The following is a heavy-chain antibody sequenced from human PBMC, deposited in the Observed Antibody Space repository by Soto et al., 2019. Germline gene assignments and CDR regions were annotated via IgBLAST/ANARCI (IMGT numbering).Heavy chain of an antibody. CDR2: ISGSGKDA. CDR3: AKDRGRYCSGGTCYLFDS. D-gene: IGHD2-15*01. J-gene: IGHJ4*02. Sequence: PGGSLRLSCSASGFTFSTYAMNWVRQAPGKGLEWVSAISGSGKDASYADSVKGRFTLSRDNSRNTLYLQMNSLRVEDTALYYCAKDRGRYCSGGTCYLFDSWGQGALVTV. CDR1: GFTFSTYA. V-gene: IGHV3-23*01.